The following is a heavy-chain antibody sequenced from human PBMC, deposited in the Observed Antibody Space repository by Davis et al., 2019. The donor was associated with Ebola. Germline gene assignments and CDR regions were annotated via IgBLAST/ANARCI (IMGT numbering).Heavy chain of an antibody. CDR3: ARDFWFRRLDY. V-gene: IGHV3-23*01. D-gene: IGHD3-3*01. Sequence: GGSLRLSCTASGFTFGDYAMSWVRQAPGKGLEWVSAISGIGGSTYYADSVKGRFTISRDNAKNSLYLQMNSLRAEDTAVYYCARDFWFRRLDYWGQGTLVTVSS. CDR2: ISGIGGST. CDR1: GFTFGDYA. J-gene: IGHJ4*02.